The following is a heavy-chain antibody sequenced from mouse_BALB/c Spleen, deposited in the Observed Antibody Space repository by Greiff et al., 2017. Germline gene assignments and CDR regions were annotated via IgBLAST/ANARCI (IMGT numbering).Heavy chain of an antibody. CDR2: INSNGGST. J-gene: IGHJ3*01. D-gene: IGHD3-2*01. CDR3: ARDLDSSGPWFAY. Sequence: EVQRVESGGGLVQPGGSLKLSCAASGFTFSSYGMSWVRQTPDKRLELVATINSNGGSTYYPDSVKGRFTISRDNAKNTLYLQMSSLKSEDTAMYYCARDLDSSGPWFAYWGQGTLVTVSA. V-gene: IGHV5-6-3*01. CDR1: GFTFSSYG.